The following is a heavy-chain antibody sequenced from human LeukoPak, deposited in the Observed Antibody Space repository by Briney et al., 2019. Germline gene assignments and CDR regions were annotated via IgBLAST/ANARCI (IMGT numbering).Heavy chain of an antibody. J-gene: IGHJ1*01. CDR3: ARANPAEYFQH. V-gene: IGHV4-34*01. Sequence: SETLSLTCAVYGGSFSGYYWSWIRQPPGKGLEWIGEINHSGSTNYNPSLKSRVTISVDTSKNQFSLKLSSVTAADTAVYYCARANPAEYFQHWGQGTLVTVSS. CDR1: GGSFSGYY. CDR2: INHSGST.